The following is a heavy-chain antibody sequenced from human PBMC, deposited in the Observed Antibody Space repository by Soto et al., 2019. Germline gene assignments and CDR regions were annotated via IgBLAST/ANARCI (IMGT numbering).Heavy chain of an antibody. CDR2: IYPGDSDS. Sequence: GESLKISCKGSGYRFTNYWIGWVRQMPGKGLEWMGIIYPGDSDSRYSPSFQGQVTISADKSISTAYLQWSSLKASDTAMYYCARGSGTMNNWFDPWGQGTLVPVSS. CDR1: GYRFTNYW. D-gene: IGHD1-26*01. J-gene: IGHJ5*02. V-gene: IGHV5-51*01. CDR3: ARGSGTMNNWFDP.